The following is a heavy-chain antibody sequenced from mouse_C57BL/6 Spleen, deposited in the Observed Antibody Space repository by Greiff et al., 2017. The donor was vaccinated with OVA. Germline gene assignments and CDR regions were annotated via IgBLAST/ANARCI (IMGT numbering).Heavy chain of an antibody. CDR3: AMGDYYDSMDY. J-gene: IGHJ4*01. V-gene: IGHV1-9*01. CDR2: ILPGSGST. CDR1: GYTFTGYW. D-gene: IGHD2-4*01. Sequence: VQLQQSGAELMKPGASVKLSCKATGYTFTGYWIAWVKQRPGHGLEWIGEILPGSGSTNYNEKFKGKATFTADPSSHTAYMQLSSLTPEYSSIYYCAMGDYYDSMDYWGQGTSVTVSS.